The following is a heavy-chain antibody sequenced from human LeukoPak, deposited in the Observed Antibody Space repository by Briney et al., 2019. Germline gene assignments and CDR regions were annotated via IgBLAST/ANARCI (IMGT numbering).Heavy chain of an antibody. D-gene: IGHD4-11*01. Sequence: SETLSLTCTVSGGSIGSYYWSWIRQPAGKGLEWIGYIYYTGSTNYNASLKSRVTISLDTSKNQFSLRLSSVTAADTAVYYCARQYSSGFDPWGQGTLVTVSS. J-gene: IGHJ5*02. V-gene: IGHV4-59*01. CDR1: GGSIGSYY. CDR2: IYYTGST. CDR3: ARQYSSGFDP.